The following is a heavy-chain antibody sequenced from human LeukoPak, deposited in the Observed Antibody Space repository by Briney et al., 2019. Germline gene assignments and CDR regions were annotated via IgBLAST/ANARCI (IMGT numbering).Heavy chain of an antibody. J-gene: IGHJ1*01. V-gene: IGHV3-21*01. CDR3: ARGLAATAEYFRH. CDR2: ISSSSSYI. CDR1: GFTFSSYS. Sequence: TGGSLRLSCAASGFTFSSYSMNWVRQAPGKGLEWVSSISSSSSYIYYADSVKGRFTISRDNAKNSLYLQMNSLRAEDTAVYYCARGLAATAEYFRHWGQGTLVTVSS. D-gene: IGHD2-15*01.